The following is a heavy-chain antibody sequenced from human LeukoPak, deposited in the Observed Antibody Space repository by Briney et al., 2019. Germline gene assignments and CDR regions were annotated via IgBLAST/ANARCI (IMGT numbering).Heavy chain of an antibody. CDR2: IYYSGST. V-gene: IGHV4-59*01. CDR1: GGSFSNYY. CDR3: XXXXXXVVPAVIGWFDS. Sequence: PSETLSLTCTVSGGSFSNYYWNWIRQPPGKGLEWIGYIYYSGSTNYNPSLKSRVTISVDTSKNQFSLKLSSVTAADTAVYYCXXXXXXVVPAVIGWFDSWGQGTLVTASS. D-gene: IGHD2-2*01. J-gene: IGHJ5*01.